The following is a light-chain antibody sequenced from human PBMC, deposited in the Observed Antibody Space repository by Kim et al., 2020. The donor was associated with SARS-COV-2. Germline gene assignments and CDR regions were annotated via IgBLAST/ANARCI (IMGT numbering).Light chain of an antibody. CDR1: KLGDKY. J-gene: IGLJ2*01. Sequence: SYELTQPPSVSVSPGQTASITCSGDKLGDKYACWYQKKPGQSPVLVIYQDSKRPSGIPERFYGSNSGNTATLTISGTQAMDEADYYCQAWDSSHVVFGGG. CDR2: QDS. CDR3: QAWDSSHVV. V-gene: IGLV3-1*01.